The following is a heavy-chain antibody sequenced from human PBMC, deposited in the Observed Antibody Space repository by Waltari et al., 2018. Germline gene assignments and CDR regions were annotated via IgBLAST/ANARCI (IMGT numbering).Heavy chain of an antibody. D-gene: IGHD5-18*01. CDR1: GGSISSGGYY. CDR3: ARGSSYGRYFDY. V-gene: IGHV4-31*03. J-gene: IGHJ4*02. CDR2: IYYSGST. Sequence: QVQLQESGPGLVKPSQTLSLTCTVSGGSISSGGYYWSWIRQHPGKGLEWIGYIYYSGSTYKNPSLKSRVTISVETSKNQFSLKLSSVTAADAAVYYCARGSSYGRYFDYWGQGTLVTVSS.